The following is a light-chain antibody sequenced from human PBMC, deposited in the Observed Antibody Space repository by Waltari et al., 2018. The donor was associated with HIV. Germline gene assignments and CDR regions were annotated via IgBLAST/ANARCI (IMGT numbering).Light chain of an antibody. J-gene: IGLJ3*02. Sequence: QSALTQPPSVSGSPGQSVTISCTGTSSDVGSYNRVSWYQQPPGTAPKLMIHDVSKRPSGVSNRFSGSRSGNTASLTISGLQAEDEADYYCISYAGSIIWVFGGGTKLTVL. CDR1: SSDVGSYNR. V-gene: IGLV2-18*02. CDR3: ISYAGSIIWV. CDR2: DVS.